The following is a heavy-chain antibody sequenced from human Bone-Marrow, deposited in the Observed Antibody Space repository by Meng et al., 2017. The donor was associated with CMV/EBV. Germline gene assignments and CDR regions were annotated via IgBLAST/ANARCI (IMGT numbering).Heavy chain of an antibody. D-gene: IGHD3-22*01. CDR3: TRPLYYDSSGYHGGY. CDR1: GFTFSGSA. J-gene: IGHJ4*02. Sequence: GESLKISCAASGFTFSGSAMHWVRQASGKGLEWVGRIRSKANSYATAYAASVKGRFTISRDDSKNTAYLQMNSLKTEDTAVYYCTRPLYYDSSGYHGGYWGQGTLVTVSS. V-gene: IGHV3-73*01. CDR2: IRSKANSYAT.